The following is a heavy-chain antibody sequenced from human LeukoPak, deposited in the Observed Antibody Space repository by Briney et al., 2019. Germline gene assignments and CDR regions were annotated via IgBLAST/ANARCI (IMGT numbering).Heavy chain of an antibody. D-gene: IGHD6-13*01. CDR2: IIPIFGTA. Sequence: SVKVSCKASGGTFSSYAISWVRQAPGQGLEWMGGIIPIFGTANYAQKFQGRVTITADESTSTAYMELSSLRSEDTAVYYSARGVAAAGWQFDYWGQGTLVTVSS. CDR3: ARGVAAAGWQFDY. CDR1: GGTFSSYA. J-gene: IGHJ4*02. V-gene: IGHV1-69*13.